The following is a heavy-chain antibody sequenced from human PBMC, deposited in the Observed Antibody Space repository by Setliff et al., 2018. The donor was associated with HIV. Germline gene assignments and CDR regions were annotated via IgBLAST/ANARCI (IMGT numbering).Heavy chain of an antibody. CDR3: ARVRLYNTALDY. CDR2: INRDGSAK. Sequence: EVQVVESGGGLVRRGGSLRLSCAASGFTFNTYGMHWVRQAPGGGLEWVANINRDGSAKAYVDSVKGRFTLSRDTSKNTLFLQMNSLRPEDTAVYYCARVRLYNTALDYWGQGTLVTVSS. CDR1: GFTFNTYG. D-gene: IGHD3-3*01. J-gene: IGHJ4*02. V-gene: IGHV3-7*01.